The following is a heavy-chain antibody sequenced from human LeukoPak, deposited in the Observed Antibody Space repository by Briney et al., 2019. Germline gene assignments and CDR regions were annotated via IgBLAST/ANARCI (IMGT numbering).Heavy chain of an antibody. CDR3: ARGDNWNAFDY. V-gene: IGHV4-31*03. J-gene: IGHJ4*02. CDR1: GGSINSGGYF. Sequence: SETLSLTCTVSGGSINSGGYFWTWIRQHPGKGLEWIASISYSGTTYYNPSLKSRASIPVDTSKNQFSLQLSSVTAADTAVYFCARGDNWNAFDYWGQGTLVTVSS. D-gene: IGHD1-20*01. CDR2: ISYSGTT.